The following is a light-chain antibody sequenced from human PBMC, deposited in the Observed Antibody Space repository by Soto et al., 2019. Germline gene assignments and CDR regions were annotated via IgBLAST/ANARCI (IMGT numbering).Light chain of an antibody. CDR1: SSDVGGYNY. Sequence: QSVLTQPASVSGSPGQSMTMSWTGTSSDVGGYNYVSWYQQHPGKAPKLMIYEVSNRPSGVSNRFSGSKSGNTASLTISGLQAEDEADYYCSSCTSSSVYVFGTGTKVTVL. CDR2: EVS. V-gene: IGLV2-14*01. J-gene: IGLJ1*01. CDR3: SSCTSSSVYV.